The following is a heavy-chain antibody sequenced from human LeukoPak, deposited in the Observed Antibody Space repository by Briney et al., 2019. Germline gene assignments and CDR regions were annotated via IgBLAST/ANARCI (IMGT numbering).Heavy chain of an antibody. D-gene: IGHD6-19*01. CDR3: ASIAVAAFDY. J-gene: IGHJ4*02. CDR2: IYYSGST. CDR1: GGSISSSSYY. V-gene: IGHV4-39*01. Sequence: ASETLSLTCTVSGGSISSSSYYWGLIRQPPGKGLEWIGSIYYSGSTYYNPSLKSRVTISVDTSKNQFSLKLSSVTAADTAVYYCASIAVAAFDYWGQGTLVTVSS.